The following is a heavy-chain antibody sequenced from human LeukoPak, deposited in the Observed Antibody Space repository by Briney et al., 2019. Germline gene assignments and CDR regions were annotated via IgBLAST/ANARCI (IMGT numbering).Heavy chain of an antibody. CDR3: ARDQGYCGGDCYSHTHDY. CDR2: IIPIFGTA. V-gene: IGHV1-69*05. J-gene: IGHJ4*02. Sequence: GSSVKVSCKASGGTFSSYAISWVRQAPGQGLEWMGGIIPIFGTAIYAQKFQGRVTITTDESTSTAYMELRSLRSDDTAVYYCARDQGYCGGDCYSHTHDYWGQGTLVTVSS. D-gene: IGHD2-21*02. CDR1: GGTFSSYA.